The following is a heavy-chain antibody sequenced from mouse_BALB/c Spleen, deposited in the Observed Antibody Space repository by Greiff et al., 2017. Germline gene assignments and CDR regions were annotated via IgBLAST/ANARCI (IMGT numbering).Heavy chain of an antibody. Sequence: EVKLMESGGGLVKPGGSLKLSCAASGFTFSSYAMSWVRQTPEKRLEWVASISSGGSTYYPDSVKGRFTISRDNARNILYLQMSSLRSEDTAMYYCAREGGNYLDYWGQGTTLTVSS. CDR3: AREGGNYLDY. J-gene: IGHJ2*01. D-gene: IGHD1-1*02. CDR1: GFTFSSYA. CDR2: ISSGGST. V-gene: IGHV5-6-5*01.